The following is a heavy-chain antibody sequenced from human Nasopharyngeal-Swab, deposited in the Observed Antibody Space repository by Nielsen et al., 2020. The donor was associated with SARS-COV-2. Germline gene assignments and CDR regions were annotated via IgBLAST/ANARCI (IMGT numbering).Heavy chain of an antibody. J-gene: IGHJ5*02. Sequence: SETLSLTCAVYGGSFSGYYWSWIRQPPGKGLEWIGEINHSGSTNYNPSLKSRVTISVGTSKNQFSLKLSSVTAADTAVYYCARGPSAVAFDPWGQGTLVTVSS. CDR2: INHSGST. CDR3: ARGPSAVAFDP. D-gene: IGHD6-13*01. V-gene: IGHV4-34*01. CDR1: GGSFSGYY.